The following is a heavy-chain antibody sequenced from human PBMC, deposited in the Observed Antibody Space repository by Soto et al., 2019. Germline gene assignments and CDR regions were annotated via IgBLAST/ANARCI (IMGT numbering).Heavy chain of an antibody. CDR2: FYYSGSP. V-gene: IGHV4-39*07. Sequence: SETLSLTCTVSGDSIRSSSHYWAWNRQPPGKGLEWIGGFYYSGSPYYNPSLKSRVTISVDTSKNQFSLKLSSVTAADTAVYYCARVYYGGAIYYYYGMDGWGQGTTVTVSS. D-gene: IGHD3-16*01. CDR3: ARVYYGGAIYYYYGMDG. CDR1: GDSIRSSSHY. J-gene: IGHJ6*02.